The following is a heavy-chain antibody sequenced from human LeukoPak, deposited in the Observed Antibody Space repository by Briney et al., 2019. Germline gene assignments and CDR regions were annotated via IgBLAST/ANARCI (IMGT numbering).Heavy chain of an antibody. D-gene: IGHD1-26*01. CDR3: ARDGYSGSSLFDY. CDR1: GGSFSGYY. Sequence: SETLSLTCAVYGGSFSGYYWSWIRQPPGKGLEWIGYIHYSGSTNYNPSLKSRVTMSVDTSKNQFSLKLSSVTAADTAVYYCARDGYSGSSLFDYWGQGTLVTVSS. CDR2: IHYSGST. V-gene: IGHV4-59*01. J-gene: IGHJ4*02.